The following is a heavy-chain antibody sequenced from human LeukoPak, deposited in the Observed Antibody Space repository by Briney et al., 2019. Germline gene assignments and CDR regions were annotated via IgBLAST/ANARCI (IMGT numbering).Heavy chain of an antibody. CDR3: ARAEGYCSSTSCLGAAAGPDLLPDY. V-gene: IGHV1-69*13. CDR2: IIPIFGTA. J-gene: IGHJ4*02. CDR1: GGTFSSYA. Sequence: SVKVSCKASGGTFSSYAISWVRQAPGQGLEWMGGIIPIFGTANYAQKLQGRVTITADESTSTAYMELSSLRSEDTAVYYCARAEGYCSSTSCLGAAAGPDLLPDYWGQGTLVTVSS. D-gene: IGHD2-2*01.